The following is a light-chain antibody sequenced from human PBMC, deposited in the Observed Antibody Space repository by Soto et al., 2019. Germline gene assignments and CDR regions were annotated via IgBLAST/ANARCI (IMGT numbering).Light chain of an antibody. CDR2: YDD. Sequence: QSVLTQPPSVSEAPRQRVTISCSGSSSNIGNNAVNWYQQLPGKAPKLLIYYDDLLPSGVSDRFSGSKSATSASLAISGLQSDDEADYYCAAWDDSLNGPVFGGGTKVTVL. CDR3: AAWDDSLNGPV. V-gene: IGLV1-36*01. J-gene: IGLJ2*01. CDR1: SSNIGNNA.